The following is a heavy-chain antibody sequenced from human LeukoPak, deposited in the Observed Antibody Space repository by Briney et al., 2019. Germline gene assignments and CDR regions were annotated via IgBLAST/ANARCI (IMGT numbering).Heavy chain of an antibody. J-gene: IGHJ4*02. V-gene: IGHV4-59*01. Sequence: SETLSLTCTVSGGSISSYYWSWIRQPPGKGLEWNGYIYYSGSTNYNPSLKSRVTISVDTSKNQFSLKLSSVTAADTAVYYCARGGYDSSGYFFDYWGQGTLVTVSS. D-gene: IGHD3-22*01. CDR3: ARGGYDSSGYFFDY. CDR1: GGSISSYY. CDR2: IYYSGST.